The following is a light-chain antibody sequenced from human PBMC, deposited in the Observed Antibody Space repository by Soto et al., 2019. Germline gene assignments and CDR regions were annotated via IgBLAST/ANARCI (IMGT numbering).Light chain of an antibody. CDR3: QQRSNWLWT. CDR1: QSVSSN. Sequence: EILMTQSPATLSVSPGARATLSCRASQSVSSNLAWYQHKPGQAPRLLIYDASNRATGIPARFSGSGSGTDFTLTISSLEPEDFAVYYCQQRSNWLWTFGQGTKVDIK. J-gene: IGKJ1*01. V-gene: IGKV3-11*01. CDR2: DAS.